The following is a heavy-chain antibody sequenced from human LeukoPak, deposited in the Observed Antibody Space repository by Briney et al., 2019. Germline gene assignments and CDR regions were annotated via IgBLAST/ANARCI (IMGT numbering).Heavy chain of an antibody. V-gene: IGHV4-34*01. D-gene: IGHD5-18*01. CDR1: GGSFNDSY. J-gene: IGHJ4*01. Sequence: PSETLSLTCAAYGGSFNDSYWSWIRQSPGKGLEWIGEINHSGTTKYNKSFKSRVTISVDTSKNQFSLKLSSVTAADTAVYYCARGDARGYSYGHFHFDHWGHGTLVTVSS. CDR2: INHSGTT. CDR3: ARGDARGYSYGHFHFDH.